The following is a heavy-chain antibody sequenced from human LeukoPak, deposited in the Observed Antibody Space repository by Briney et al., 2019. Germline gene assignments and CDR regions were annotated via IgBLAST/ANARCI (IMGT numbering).Heavy chain of an antibody. J-gene: IGHJ3*02. CDR2: ISAYNGNT. Sequence: ASVKVSCKASGYTFTGYYMHWVRQAPGQGLEWMGWISAYNGNTNYAQKLQGRVTMTTDTSTSTAYMELRSLRSDDTAVYYCARYDSHNAFDIWGQGTMVTVSS. CDR1: GYTFTGYY. V-gene: IGHV1-18*04. CDR3: ARYDSHNAFDI. D-gene: IGHD2-15*01.